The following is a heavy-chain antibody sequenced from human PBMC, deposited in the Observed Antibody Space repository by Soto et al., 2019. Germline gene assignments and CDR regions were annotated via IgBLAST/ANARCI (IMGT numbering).Heavy chain of an antibody. D-gene: IGHD4-17*01. J-gene: IGHJ3*01. Sequence: SETLSLTCTVSGASISNYYWSWIRQPPGKGLEWIGYIDYSGSTDYNPSLKSRVTISADTSKNQFSLKLSSVTAADTAVYYCARSMTTGSYDAFDFWGPGTLVTVS. CDR3: ARSMTTGSYDAFDF. V-gene: IGHV4-59*08. CDR1: GASISNYY. CDR2: IDYSGST.